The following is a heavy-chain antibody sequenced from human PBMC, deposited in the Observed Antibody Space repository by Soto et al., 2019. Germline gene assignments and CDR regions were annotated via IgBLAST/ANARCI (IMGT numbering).Heavy chain of an antibody. V-gene: IGHV1-2*04. CDR2: INPNSGGT. Sequence: GASVKVSCKASGYTYTGYYIHWVRQAPGQGLEWMGWINPNSGGTNYAQKFQDWVTMTRDTSTSTAYMELSRLKSDDTAVYYCARGMGSQSHWGQGTLVTVSS. CDR1: GYTYTGYY. J-gene: IGHJ4*02. D-gene: IGHD3-10*01. CDR3: ARGMGSQSH.